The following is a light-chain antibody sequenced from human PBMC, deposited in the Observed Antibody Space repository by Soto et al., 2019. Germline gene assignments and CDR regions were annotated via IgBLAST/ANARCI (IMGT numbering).Light chain of an antibody. CDR1: QSVSSN. Sequence: EIVMTQSPATLSVSPGERATLSCRASQSVSSNLAWYQQKPGQAPRLLIYGASTRATGIPARFSGSGSGTEFTLTISSLQSEDFAVYYCQQYYNWPRTFGQGTKVEIK. V-gene: IGKV3-15*01. J-gene: IGKJ1*01. CDR3: QQYYNWPRT. CDR2: GAS.